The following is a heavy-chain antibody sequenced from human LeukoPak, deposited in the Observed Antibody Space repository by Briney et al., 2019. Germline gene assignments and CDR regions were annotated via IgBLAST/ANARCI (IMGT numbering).Heavy chain of an antibody. CDR2: ISYDGSNK. J-gene: IGHJ4*02. Sequence: GGSLRLSCAASGFTFSSYGMHWVRQAPGKGLEWVAVISYDGSNKYYADSVKGRFTISRDISKNTLYLQMNSLRAEDTAVYYCAKQDYSDYWGQGTLVTVSS. V-gene: IGHV3-30*18. D-gene: IGHD3-10*01. CDR1: GFTFSSYG. CDR3: AKQDYSDY.